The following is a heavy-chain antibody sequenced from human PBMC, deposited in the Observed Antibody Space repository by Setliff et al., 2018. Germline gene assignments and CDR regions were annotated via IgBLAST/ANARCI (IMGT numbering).Heavy chain of an antibody. CDR2: LQTYSGHT. CDR3: VRGPGPSVVVAMPFDR. Sequence: ASVKVSCKASGDSIPKNAISWVRQAPGQGLEWMGWLQTYSGHTNYAEKFQGRVTMTTDTSTTTVYMEVASLRSDDTAVYYCVRGPGPSVVVAMPFDRWGQGTLVTVSS. J-gene: IGHJ4*02. CDR1: GDSIPKNA. V-gene: IGHV1-18*01. D-gene: IGHD5-12*01.